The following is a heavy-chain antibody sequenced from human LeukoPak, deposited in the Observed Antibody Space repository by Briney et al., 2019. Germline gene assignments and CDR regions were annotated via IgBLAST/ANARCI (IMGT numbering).Heavy chain of an antibody. Sequence: SETLSLTCTVSGGSISGYYWSWIRQPAGQGLEWIGRIYSNGDTRYNASLNSRVTMSVDTAKNQLSLKLGPVTAADPAVYYCARAAGAAGGQYFDYWGQGTLVTVSS. J-gene: IGHJ4*02. CDR3: ARAAGAAGGQYFDY. D-gene: IGHD6-13*01. CDR2: IYSNGDT. V-gene: IGHV4-4*07. CDR1: GGSISGYY.